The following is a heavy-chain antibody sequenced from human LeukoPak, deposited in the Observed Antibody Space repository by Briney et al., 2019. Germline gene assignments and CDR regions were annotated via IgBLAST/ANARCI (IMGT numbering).Heavy chain of an antibody. CDR2: TNHSGST. J-gene: IGHJ3*02. CDR3: ARRESSDAFDI. V-gene: IGHV4-34*01. Sequence: SETLSLTCAVYGGSFSGYYWSWIRQPPGKGLEWIGETNHSGSTNYNPSLKSRVTISVDTSKNQFSLKLSSVTAADTAVYYCARRESSDAFDIWGQGTMVTVSS. CDR1: GGSFSGYY.